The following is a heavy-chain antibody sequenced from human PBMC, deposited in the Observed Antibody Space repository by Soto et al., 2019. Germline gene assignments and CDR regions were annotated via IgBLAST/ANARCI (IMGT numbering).Heavy chain of an antibody. CDR3: ARGLSYSSSWYLAMGLWFDP. J-gene: IGHJ5*02. Sequence: AASVKVSCKASGYTFTSYYMHWVRQAPGQGLEWMGIINPSGGSTSYAQKFQGRVTMTRDTSTSTVYMELSSLRCEDTAVYYCARGLSYSSSWYLAMGLWFDPWGQGTLVTV. CDR1: GYTFTSYY. V-gene: IGHV1-46*01. CDR2: INPSGGST. D-gene: IGHD6-13*01.